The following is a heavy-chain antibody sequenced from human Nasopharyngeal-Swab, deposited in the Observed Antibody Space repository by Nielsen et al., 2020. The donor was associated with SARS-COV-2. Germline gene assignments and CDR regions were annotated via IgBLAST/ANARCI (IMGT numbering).Heavy chain of an antibody. CDR3: ARDHQYSSSWFGRGYNWFDP. D-gene: IGHD6-13*01. Sequence: SETLSLTCTVSGGSISSYYWSWIRQPPGKGLEWIGYIYYSGSTNYNPSLKSRVPISEDTSKNQFSLKLSSVTAADTAVYYCARDHQYSSSWFGRGYNWFDPWGQGTLVTVSS. J-gene: IGHJ5*02. V-gene: IGHV4-59*01. CDR1: GGSISSYY. CDR2: IYYSGST.